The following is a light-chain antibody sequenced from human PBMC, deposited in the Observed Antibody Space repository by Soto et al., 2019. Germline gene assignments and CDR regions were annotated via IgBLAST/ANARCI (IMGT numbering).Light chain of an antibody. Sequence: QSALTQPASVSGSPGQSITISCTGTTSYVGRYNSVSWYQQRPGQAPKLLIFEVISRPSGVSNRFSGSKSGSTASLTISGLQTEDEGHYFSGSFSTTATLVVFGGGTKLTVL. CDR2: EVI. CDR1: TSYVGRYNS. J-gene: IGLJ2*01. CDR3: GSFSTTATLVV. V-gene: IGLV2-14*01.